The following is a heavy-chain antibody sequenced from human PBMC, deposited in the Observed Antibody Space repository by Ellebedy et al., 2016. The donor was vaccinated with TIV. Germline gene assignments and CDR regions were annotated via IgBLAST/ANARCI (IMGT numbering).Heavy chain of an antibody. CDR2: TYYRSKWHN. CDR1: GDSVSSNRAT. CDR3: ARALPHFDI. Sequence: MPSETLSLTCAISGDSVSSNRATWNWIRQSPSRGLEWLGRTYYRSKWHNEYAISVRSRITINPDTSKNQFSLQLNSVTPEDTAVYYCARALPHFDIWGQGTMVTVSS. J-gene: IGHJ3*02. V-gene: IGHV6-1*01.